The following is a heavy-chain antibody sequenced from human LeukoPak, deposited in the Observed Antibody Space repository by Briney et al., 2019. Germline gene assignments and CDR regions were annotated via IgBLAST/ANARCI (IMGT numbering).Heavy chain of an antibody. CDR3: ARDLVWEMATIRGSIDY. Sequence: GGSLRLSCAASGFNFSSYSMNWVRQAPGKGLEWVSSINSSSSYIYYADSVKGRFTISRDNAKNSLYLQMNSLRAEDTAVYYCARDLVWEMATIRGSIDYWGQGTLVTVSS. D-gene: IGHD5-24*01. CDR2: INSSSSYI. J-gene: IGHJ4*02. V-gene: IGHV3-21*01. CDR1: GFNFSSYS.